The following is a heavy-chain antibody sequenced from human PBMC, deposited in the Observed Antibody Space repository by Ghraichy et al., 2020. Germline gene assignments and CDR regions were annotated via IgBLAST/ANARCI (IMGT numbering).Heavy chain of an antibody. CDR2: ISGSGDNT. J-gene: IGHJ4*02. CDR1: GFTFNTYA. D-gene: IGHD6-13*01. CDR3: AKVGSQQLAPDFDY. Sequence: GGSLRLSCAASGFTFNTYAMTWVRQAPGKGLEWVSGISGSGDNTYYADSVKGRFSISRDNSKNTLYLQMNSLRAEDTAVYYCAKVGSQQLAPDFDYWGQGTLVTVSS. V-gene: IGHV3-23*01.